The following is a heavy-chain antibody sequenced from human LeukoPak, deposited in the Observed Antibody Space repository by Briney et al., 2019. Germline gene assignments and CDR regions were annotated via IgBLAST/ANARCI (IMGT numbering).Heavy chain of an antibody. Sequence: PSETLSLTCTVSGGSISSYYWSWIQQPPGKGLEWIGYIYYSGSTNYNPSLKSRVTISVDTSKNQFSLKLSSVTAADTAVYYCARGPEADESFDYWGQGTLVTVSS. J-gene: IGHJ4*02. V-gene: IGHV4-59*01. CDR3: ARGPEADESFDY. CDR1: GGSISSYY. D-gene: IGHD6-13*01. CDR2: IYYSGST.